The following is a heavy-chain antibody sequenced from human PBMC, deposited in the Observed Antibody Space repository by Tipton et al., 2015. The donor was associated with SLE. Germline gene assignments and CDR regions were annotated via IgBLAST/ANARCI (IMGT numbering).Heavy chain of an antibody. D-gene: IGHD3-10*01. V-gene: IGHV4-59*03. J-gene: IGHJ1*01. CDR2: IYHSGST. CDR3: GSGSSPAEYFQY. Sequence: TLSLTCTVSGGSMSTYYWSWIRQPPGKGLEWIGYIYHSGSTNYNPSLRSRVTISVDTSKNQLSLQLSSVTTADTAVYYYGSGSSPAEYFQYWGQGTLVTVSS. CDR1: GGSMSTYY.